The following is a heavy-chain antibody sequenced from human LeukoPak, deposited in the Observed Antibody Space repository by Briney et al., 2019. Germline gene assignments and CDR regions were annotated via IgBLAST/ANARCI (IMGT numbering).Heavy chain of an antibody. V-gene: IGHV4-31*03. D-gene: IGHD3-10*01. Sequence: SETLSLTCTVSGGSISSGGYYWSWIRQRPGKGLEWIGYIYYSGSTYYNPSLKSRVTISVDTSKNQFSLKLSSVTAADTAVYYCARVAMVRGVTLRGSYYYYCMDVWGQGTTVTVSS. J-gene: IGHJ6*02. CDR3: ARVAMVRGVTLRGSYYYYCMDV. CDR1: GGSISSGGYY. CDR2: IYYSGST.